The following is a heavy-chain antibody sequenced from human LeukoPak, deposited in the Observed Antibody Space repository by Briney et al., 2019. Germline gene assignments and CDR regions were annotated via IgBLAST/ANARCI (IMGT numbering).Heavy chain of an antibody. CDR1: GGTFSSYA. D-gene: IGHD3-22*01. CDR2: IIPIFGTA. CDR3: ARNLHYYDSSGYLDY. J-gene: IGHJ4*02. Sequence: ASVKVSCKASGGTFSSYAISLVRQAPGQGLEWMGRIIPIFGTANYAQKFQGRVTITTDESTSTAYMELSSPRSEDTAVYYCARNLHYYDSSGYLDYWGQGTLVTVAS. V-gene: IGHV1-69*05.